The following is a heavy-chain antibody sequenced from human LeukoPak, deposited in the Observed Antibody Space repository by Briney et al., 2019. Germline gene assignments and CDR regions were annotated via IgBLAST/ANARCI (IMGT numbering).Heavy chain of an antibody. CDR1: GGSISSYY. J-gene: IGHJ4*02. V-gene: IGHV4-39*07. CDR2: IYYSGST. Sequence: PSETLSLTCTVSGGSISSYYWGWIRQPPGKGLEWIGSIYYSGSTYYNPSLKSRVTISVDTSKNQFSLKLSSVTAADTAVYYCARGASGYDQVDYWGQGTLVTVSS. CDR3: ARGASGYDQVDY. D-gene: IGHD5-12*01.